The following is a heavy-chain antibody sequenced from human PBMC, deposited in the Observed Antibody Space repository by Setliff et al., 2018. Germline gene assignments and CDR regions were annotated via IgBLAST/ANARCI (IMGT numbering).Heavy chain of an antibody. CDR3: ARDNGFWSGYSLDY. V-gene: IGHV3-48*01. CDR2: ISSSSSTI. D-gene: IGHD3-3*01. Sequence: HPGGSLRLSCAASGFTFSSYSMNWVRQAPGKGLEWVSYISSSSSTIYYADSVKGRFTISRDNAKNSLYLQMNSLRAEDTAVYYCARDNGFWSGYSLDYWGQGTLVT. CDR1: GFTFSSYS. J-gene: IGHJ4*02.